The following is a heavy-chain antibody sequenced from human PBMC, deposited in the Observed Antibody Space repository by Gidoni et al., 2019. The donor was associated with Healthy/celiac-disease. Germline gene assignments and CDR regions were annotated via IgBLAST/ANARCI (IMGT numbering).Heavy chain of an antibody. Sequence: EVQLVQSGAEVKTPGESLKISCKGSGYSFTSYWIGWVRQMPGKGLEWMGIIYPGDSDTRYSPSFQGQGTISADKSISTAYLQWSSLKASDTAMYYCARRGDVVVVAATPAFDIWGQGTMVTVSS. D-gene: IGHD2-15*01. J-gene: IGHJ3*02. CDR1: GYSFTSYW. CDR2: IYPGDSDT. V-gene: IGHV5-51*01. CDR3: ARRGDVVVVAATPAFDI.